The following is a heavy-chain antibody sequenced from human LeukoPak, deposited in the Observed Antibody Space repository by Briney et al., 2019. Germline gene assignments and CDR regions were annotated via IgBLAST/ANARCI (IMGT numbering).Heavy chain of an antibody. J-gene: IGHJ3*02. CDR2: INPSGGST. CDR3: ARPLAGAAFDI. D-gene: IGHD3-10*01. V-gene: IGHV1-46*01. CDR1: GYTFTSYY. Sequence: ASVKVSCKASGYTFTSYYMHWVRQAPGQELEWMGIINPSGGSTSYAQKFQGRVTMTRDMSTSTVYMELSSLRSEDTAVYYCARPLAGAAFDIWGQGTMVTVSS.